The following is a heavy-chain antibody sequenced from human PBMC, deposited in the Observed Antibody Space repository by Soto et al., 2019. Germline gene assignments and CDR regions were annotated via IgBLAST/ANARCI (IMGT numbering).Heavy chain of an antibody. Sequence: PSETLSLTCTVSGGSISSNSYYWGWIRQPPGKGLEWIGSIYYSGSTDYNPSLKSRVTISVDTSKNQFSLKLSSVTAADTAVYYCARQDYDYVWGRVNAFDIWGKGTMVTVSS. CDR1: GGSISSNSYY. D-gene: IGHD3-16*01. V-gene: IGHV4-39*01. J-gene: IGHJ3*02. CDR3: ARQDYDYVWGRVNAFDI. CDR2: IYYSGST.